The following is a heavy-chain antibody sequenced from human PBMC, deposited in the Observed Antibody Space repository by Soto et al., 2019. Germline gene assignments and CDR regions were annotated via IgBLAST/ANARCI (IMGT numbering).Heavy chain of an antibody. CDR3: ARSPLGYDYVRQTWREVGDSFDI. V-gene: IGHV4-34*12. Sequence: QVRLEQCGAGLLKPSETLSLTCAIYGASLGGFHWTWLRQAPGKGLEWIGELIHGGSTNYNPSLKSRVSFSLDTSKNQFSLHLMSVTAADTAVYYCARSPLGYDYVRQTWREVGDSFDIWGRGTMVTVSS. J-gene: IGHJ3*02. CDR1: GASLGGFH. CDR2: LIHGGST. D-gene: IGHD3-16*01.